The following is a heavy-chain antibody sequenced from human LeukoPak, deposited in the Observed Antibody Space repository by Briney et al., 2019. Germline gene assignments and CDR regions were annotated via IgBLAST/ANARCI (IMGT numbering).Heavy chain of an antibody. CDR2: ISAYNGNT. CDR3: ARGDYYYDSSGYLRKVDY. D-gene: IGHD3-22*01. V-gene: IGHV1-18*01. CDR1: GYTFTSYG. J-gene: IGHJ4*02. Sequence: ASVKVSCKASGYTFTSYGISWVRQAPGQGLEWMGWISAYNGNTNYAQKLQGRVTMTTDTSTSTAYMELRSLRSDDTAVYYCARGDYYYDSSGYLRKVDYWGQGTLVTVSS.